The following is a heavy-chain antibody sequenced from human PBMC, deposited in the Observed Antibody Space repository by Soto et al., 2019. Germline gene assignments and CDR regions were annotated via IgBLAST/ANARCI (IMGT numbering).Heavy chain of an antibody. J-gene: IGHJ4*02. CDR2: INPSGGST. CDR3: ARGVYYYDSSGRNPQLDY. CDR1: GYTLTSYY. Sequence: ASVKVSCTASGYTLTSYYMHWVRQAPGQGLEWMGIINPSGGSTSYAQKFQGRVTMTRDTSTSTVYMELSSLRSEDTAVYYCARGVYYYDSSGRNPQLDYWGQGTLVTVSS. D-gene: IGHD3-22*01. V-gene: IGHV1-46*03.